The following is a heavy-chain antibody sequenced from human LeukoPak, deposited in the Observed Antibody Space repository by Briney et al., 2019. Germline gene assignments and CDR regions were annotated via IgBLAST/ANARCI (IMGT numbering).Heavy chain of an antibody. CDR1: GFTFSSYA. J-gene: IGHJ4*02. D-gene: IGHD4-11*01. CDR3: AKAKSYYSNYDY. V-gene: IGHV3-23*01. Sequence: GGSLRLSCAASGFTFSSYAMSWVRQAPGKGLEWVSAISGSGGSTYYADSVKGRFTISRDNSKNTLYLQVNSLRAEDTAVYYCAKAKSYYSNYDYWGQGTLVTVSS. CDR2: ISGSGGST.